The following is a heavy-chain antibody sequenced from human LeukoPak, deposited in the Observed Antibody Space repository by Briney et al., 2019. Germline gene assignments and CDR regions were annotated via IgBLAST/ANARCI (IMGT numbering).Heavy chain of an antibody. CDR3: ASLDIVIVAAAIDDP. J-gene: IGHJ5*02. D-gene: IGHD2-2*01. CDR1: GFTFSYYS. Sequence: GGSLRLSCAASGFTFSYYSMNWVRQAPGRGLEWVSSIRSSSSYKHYADSVKGRFTISRDNAKNSLFLQMNSLRAEDTAVYYCASLDIVIVAAAIDDPWGQGTLVTVSS. V-gene: IGHV3-21*01. CDR2: IRSSSSYK.